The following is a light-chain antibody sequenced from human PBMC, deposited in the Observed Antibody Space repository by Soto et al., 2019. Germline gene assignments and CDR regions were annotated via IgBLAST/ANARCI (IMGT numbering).Light chain of an antibody. J-gene: IGKJ3*01. CDR2: AAS. CDR1: QSISTY. Sequence: DIQMTQSPASLSASVGDTITIACRASQSISTYLNLYQQEPGKAPILLIYAASTLQKGVPSRFSGSGSGTDFTLTINSLQPEDFAIYYCQQSYSTPFTFGPGTKVDIK. CDR3: QQSYSTPFT. V-gene: IGKV1-39*01.